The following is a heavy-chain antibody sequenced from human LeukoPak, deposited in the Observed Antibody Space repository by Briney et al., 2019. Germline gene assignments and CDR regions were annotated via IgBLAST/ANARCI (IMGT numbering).Heavy chain of an antibody. CDR1: GGSISSYY. CDR3: AGDGYSSSWYYFDY. J-gene: IGHJ4*02. CDR2: IYYSGST. D-gene: IGHD6-13*01. Sequence: SETLSLTCTVSGGSISSYYWSWIRQPPGKGLEWIGYIYYSGSTNYNPSLRSRVTISVDTSKNQFSLKLSSVTAADTAVYYCAGDGYSSSWYYFDYWGQGTLVTVSS. V-gene: IGHV4-59*01.